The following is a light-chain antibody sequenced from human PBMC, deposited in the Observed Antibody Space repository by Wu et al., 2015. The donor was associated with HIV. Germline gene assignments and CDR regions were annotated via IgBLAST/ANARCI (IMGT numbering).Light chain of an antibody. J-gene: IGKJ1*01. CDR1: HSISSN. CDR3: QQYNYWPRT. Sequence: IVMTQSPSTLSVSPGERVTLSCRASHSISSNLAWYQQKPGQAPRLLIYGASTRATGFSARFSGRGSGTEFTLTINSLQSEDLAVYYCQQYNYWPRTFGQGTKVDIK. CDR2: GAS. V-gene: IGKV3-15*01.